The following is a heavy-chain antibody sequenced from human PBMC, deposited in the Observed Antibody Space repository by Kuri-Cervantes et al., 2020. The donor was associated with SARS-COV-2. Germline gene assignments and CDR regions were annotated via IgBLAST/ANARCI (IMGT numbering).Heavy chain of an antibody. Sequence: KTLSLTCAASGFTFSSYAMHWVRQAPGKGLEWVAVISYDGRNKYYADSVKGRFTISRDNSKNTLYLQMNSLRAEDTAVYYCARDPGGTSWGQGTLVTVSS. CDR2: ISYDGRNK. CDR3: ARDPGGTS. V-gene: IGHV3-30*04. J-gene: IGHJ4*02. D-gene: IGHD3-16*01. CDR1: GFTFSSYA.